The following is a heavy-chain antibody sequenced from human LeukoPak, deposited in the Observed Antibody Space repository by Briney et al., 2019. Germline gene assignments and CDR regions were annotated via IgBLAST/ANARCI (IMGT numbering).Heavy chain of an antibody. J-gene: IGHJ4*02. CDR2: ISYDGSNK. V-gene: IGHV3-30-3*01. CDR3: ARDISPTSTGTTYFDY. Sequence: QPGRSLRLSCAASGFTFSSYAMHWVRQAPGKGLEWVAVISYDGSNKYYADSVKGRFTISRDNSKNTLYLQMNSLRAEDTAVYYCARDISPTSTGTTYFDYWGQGTLVTVSS. D-gene: IGHD1-1*01. CDR1: GFTFSSYA.